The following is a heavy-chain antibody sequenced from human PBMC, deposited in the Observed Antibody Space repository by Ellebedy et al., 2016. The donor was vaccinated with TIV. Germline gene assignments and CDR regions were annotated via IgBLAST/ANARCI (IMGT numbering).Heavy chain of an antibody. CDR3: VRGALGPHNGCFDA. J-gene: IGHJ2*01. D-gene: IGHD1-1*01. Sequence: PGESLKISCTASGFTFSAFGIHWVRQAPGKGLEWVAHIWSDGSDKYYADSVKGRFTISRDSVKDSLFLQMNNLTAGDTATYYCVRGALGPHNGCFDAWGRGTLVSASA. CDR2: IWSDGSDK. V-gene: IGHV3-33*01. CDR1: GFTFSAFG.